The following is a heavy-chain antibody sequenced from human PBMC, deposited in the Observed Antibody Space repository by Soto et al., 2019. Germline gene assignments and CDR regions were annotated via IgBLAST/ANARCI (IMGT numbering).Heavy chain of an antibody. CDR2: IDWDDDK. CDR3: ARSWVDIVVVPAAPSGDAFDI. Sequence: GSGPTLVNPTQTLTLTCTFSGFSLSTSGMCVSWIRQPPGKALEGLARIDWDDDKYYSTSLKTRLTISKDTSKNQVVLTMTNMDPVDTATYYCARSWVDIVVVPAAPSGDAFDIWGQGTMVTVSS. V-gene: IGHV2-70*11. J-gene: IGHJ3*02. CDR1: GFSLSTSGMC. D-gene: IGHD2-2*03.